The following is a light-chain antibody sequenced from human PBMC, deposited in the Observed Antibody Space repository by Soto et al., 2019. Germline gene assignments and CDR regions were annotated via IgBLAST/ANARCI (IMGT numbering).Light chain of an antibody. CDR2: KVS. V-gene: IGKV2-30*01. Sequence: EVVWTQFPLSLPAALGQKASISCRSSQRFVYGDGNTYLHWFQQRTGQSPSLLIYKVSNRYPGVPDRFSGSGSGTDFTLQSSRVEAEDVGVYYCMQGTYWPPTFGEGTKVDIK. CDR3: MQGTYWPPT. CDR1: QRFVYGDGNTY. J-gene: IGKJ4*01.